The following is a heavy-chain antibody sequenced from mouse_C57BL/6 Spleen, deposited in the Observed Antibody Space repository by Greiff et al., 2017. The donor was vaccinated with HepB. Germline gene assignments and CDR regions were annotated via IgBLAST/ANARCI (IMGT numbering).Heavy chain of an antibody. CDR2: INPSTGGT. J-gene: IGHJ4*01. CDR1: GYSFTGYY. Sequence: VQLQQSGPELVKPGASVKISCKASGYSFTGYYMNWVKQSPEKSLEWIGEINPSTGGTTYNQKFKAKATLTVAKSSSTAYMQLKSLTSEDSAVYYCARIRARAMDYWGQGTSVTVSS. V-gene: IGHV1-42*01. CDR3: ARIRARAMDY.